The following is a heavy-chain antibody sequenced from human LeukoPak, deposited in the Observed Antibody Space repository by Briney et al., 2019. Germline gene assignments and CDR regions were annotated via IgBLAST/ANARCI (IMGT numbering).Heavy chain of an antibody. D-gene: IGHD2-21*02. CDR3: AREEGKHIVVVTAISFDY. Sequence: GGSLRLSCAASGFIFSSYWMSWVRQAPGKGLEGVANIKQDGSEKYYVDSVKGRFTISRDNAKNSLYLQMNSLRAEDTAVYYCAREEGKHIVVVTAISFDYWGQGTLVTVSS. CDR1: GFIFSSYW. J-gene: IGHJ4*02. V-gene: IGHV3-7*01. CDR2: IKQDGSEK.